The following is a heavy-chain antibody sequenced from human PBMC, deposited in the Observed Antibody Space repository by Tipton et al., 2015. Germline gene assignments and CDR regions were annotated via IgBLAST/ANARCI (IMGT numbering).Heavy chain of an antibody. V-gene: IGHV3-23*01. CDR3: ARNPSQYFYDSSGYPDY. CDR1: GFTFSTYA. Sequence: SLRLSCAASGFTFSTYAMSWVRQAPGKGLEWVSSISASGGSTYDADSVKGRFTISRDNSKNTLYLQMNSLRAEDTAIYYCARNPSQYFYDSSGYPDYWGQGTLVTVSS. D-gene: IGHD3-22*01. J-gene: IGHJ4*02. CDR2: ISASGGST.